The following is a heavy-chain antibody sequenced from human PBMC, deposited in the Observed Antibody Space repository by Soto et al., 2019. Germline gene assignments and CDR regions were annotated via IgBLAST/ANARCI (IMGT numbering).Heavy chain of an antibody. V-gene: IGHV1-18*01. CDR3: ARGIATGQLDP. CDR2: ISAYNGNT. Sequence: ASAKVSCKASGYTFTSYGISWVRQAPGQGLEWMGWISAYNGNTKSSQKFQDRVIITRDTSASTAYMDLSSLRSEDTAVYYCARGIATGQLDPWGQGTLVTVSS. CDR1: GYTFTSYG. J-gene: IGHJ5*02. D-gene: IGHD2-15*01.